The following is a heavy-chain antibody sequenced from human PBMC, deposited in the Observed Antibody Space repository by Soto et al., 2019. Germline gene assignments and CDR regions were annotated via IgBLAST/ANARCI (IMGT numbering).Heavy chain of an antibody. CDR1: GFTFSNFA. Sequence: EVQVLESGGGSVQPGGSLRLSCAASGFTFSNFAMSWVRHAPGKGLEWVSEITGSTGTTYYTDSVRGRFIISRDNAQITLHLQMNSLRPEDTAVYYCAKDTSSSPYYMDVWGKGNTVTVSS. CDR2: ITGSTGTT. D-gene: IGHD2-2*01. J-gene: IGHJ6*03. V-gene: IGHV3-23*01. CDR3: AKDTSSSPYYMDV.